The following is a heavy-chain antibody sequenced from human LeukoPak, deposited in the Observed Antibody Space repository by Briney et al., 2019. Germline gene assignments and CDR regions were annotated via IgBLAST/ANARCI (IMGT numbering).Heavy chain of an antibody. D-gene: IGHD5-18*01. CDR2: IYTSGST. CDR1: GGSISSYY. J-gene: IGHJ3*02. V-gene: IGHV4-4*07. CDR3: ARRGTWIQLWLKAFDI. Sequence: SETLSLTCTVSGGSISSYYWSWIRQPAGKGLEWIGRIYTSGSTNYNPSLKSRVTLSVDTSKNQFSLKLSSVTAADTAVYYCARRGTWIQLWLKAFDIWGQGTMVTVSS.